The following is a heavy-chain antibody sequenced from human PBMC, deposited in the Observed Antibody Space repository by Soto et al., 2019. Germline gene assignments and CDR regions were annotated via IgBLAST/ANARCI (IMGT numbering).Heavy chain of an antibody. Sequence: QVQLQESGPGLVKPSETLSLTCTVSGGSVSSGSYYWSWIRQPPGKGLEWIGYIYYSGSTNYNPALKSRVTISVDTSQNQFSLKLSSVTAADTAVYYCARDGSLYYGMDVWGQGTTVTVSS. D-gene: IGHD1-26*01. J-gene: IGHJ6*02. CDR1: GGSVSSGSYY. V-gene: IGHV4-61*01. CDR2: IYYSGST. CDR3: ARDGSLYYGMDV.